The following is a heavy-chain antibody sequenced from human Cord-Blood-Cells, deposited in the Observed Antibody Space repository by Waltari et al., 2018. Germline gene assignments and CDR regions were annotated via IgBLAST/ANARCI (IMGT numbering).Heavy chain of an antibody. D-gene: IGHD3-16*01. CDR1: GFTFSSYA. CDR3: AKDTSFTFGGVTRPPFDY. Sequence: EVQLVESGGGLVQPGGSLRLSCAASGFTFSSYAMSWVRQAPGKGLGWVSAISGRGGSTDYADSVKGRFTISRDHSKNTLYLQMNSLRAEDTAVYYCAKDTSFTFGGVTRPPFDYWGQGTLVTVSS. CDR2: ISGRGGST. V-gene: IGHV3-23*04. J-gene: IGHJ4*02.